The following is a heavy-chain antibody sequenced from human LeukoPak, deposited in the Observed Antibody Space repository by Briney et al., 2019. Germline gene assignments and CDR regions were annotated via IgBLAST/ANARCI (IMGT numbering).Heavy chain of an antibody. J-gene: IGHJ4*02. CDR1: GFTFSSYA. CDR3: ARDGWLYGSGSYSDY. V-gene: IGHV3-30*04. CDR2: ISYDGSNK. D-gene: IGHD3-10*01. Sequence: GGSLRLSCAASGFTFSSYAMHWVRQAPGKGLEWVAVISYDGSNKYYADSVKGRFTTSRDNSKNTLYLQMNSLRAEDTAVYYCARDGWLYGSGSYSDYWGQGTLVTVSS.